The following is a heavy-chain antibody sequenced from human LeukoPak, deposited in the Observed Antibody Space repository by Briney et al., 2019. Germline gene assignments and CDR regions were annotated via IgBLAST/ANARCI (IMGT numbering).Heavy chain of an antibody. CDR2: IRSKANSYAT. Sequence: GGSLRLSCVASGFTFSGHWMSWVRQASGKGLEWVGRIRSKANSYATAYAASVKGRFTISRDDSKNTAYLQMNSLKTEDTAVYYCTPLRGSSSSYGMDVWGQGTTVTVSS. J-gene: IGHJ6*02. CDR3: TPLRGSSSSYGMDV. D-gene: IGHD6-6*01. CDR1: GFTFSGHW. V-gene: IGHV3-73*01.